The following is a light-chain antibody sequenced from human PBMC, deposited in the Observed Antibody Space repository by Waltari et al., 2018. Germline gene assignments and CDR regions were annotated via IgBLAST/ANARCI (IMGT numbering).Light chain of an antibody. CDR1: QSLSDN. CDR3: QQYNTWPPIT. V-gene: IGKV3-15*01. J-gene: IGKJ5*01. Sequence: EIVMTQSPATLSVSPGERVTLSCRASQSLSDNLAWYQQKPGQAPRLLIYGASTRATGIPARFSGSGSGTDFTLTISSLQSEDFAIYYCQQYNTWPPITFGQGTRVEIK. CDR2: GAS.